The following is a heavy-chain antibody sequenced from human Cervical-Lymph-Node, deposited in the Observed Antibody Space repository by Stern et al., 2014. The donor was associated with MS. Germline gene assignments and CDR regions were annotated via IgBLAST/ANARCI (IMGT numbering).Heavy chain of an antibody. D-gene: IGHD3-3*01. CDR2: ISGSGST. CDR3: ARRGDYYTMDV. V-gene: IGHV4-31*03. J-gene: IGHJ6*02. CDR1: RGSISSAIYS. Sequence: VQLVESGPGLVKPSQTLSLTCTVSRGSISSAIYSWSWIRQHPGMGLEWIGYISGSGSTYYNPSLKSRVTISVDMSKSQFSLKLNSVTAADTAVYYCARRGDYYTMDVWGQGTTVTVSS.